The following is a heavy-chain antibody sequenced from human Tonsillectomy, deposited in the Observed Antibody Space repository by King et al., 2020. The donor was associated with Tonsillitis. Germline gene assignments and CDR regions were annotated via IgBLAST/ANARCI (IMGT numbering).Heavy chain of an antibody. CDR2: IYYSGST. Sequence: QLQESGPGLVKPSETLSLTCTVSGGSISSYYWSWIRQPPGKGLEWIGYIYYSGSTNYNPSLKSRITISVDTSKNQFSLKLSSVTAADTAVYYCARKPYDAFFDYWGQGTLVTVSS. CDR3: ARKPYDAFFDY. J-gene: IGHJ4*02. D-gene: IGHD5-12*01. CDR1: GGSISSYY. V-gene: IGHV4-59*08.